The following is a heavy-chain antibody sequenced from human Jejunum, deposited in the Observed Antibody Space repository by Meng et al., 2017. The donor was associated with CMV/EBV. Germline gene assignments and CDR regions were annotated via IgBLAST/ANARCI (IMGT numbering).Heavy chain of an antibody. CDR1: GAAISGYY. Sequence: SLTRTVSGAAISGYYWSWIRQPPGKGLEWVGYIYYTGGTNYNPSLESRASIALDRSKSQISLKLTSVTAADTAVYYCARVRGGFDPWGQGTLVTVSS. J-gene: IGHJ5*02. CDR3: ARVRGGFDP. CDR2: IYYTGGT. V-gene: IGHV4-59*01.